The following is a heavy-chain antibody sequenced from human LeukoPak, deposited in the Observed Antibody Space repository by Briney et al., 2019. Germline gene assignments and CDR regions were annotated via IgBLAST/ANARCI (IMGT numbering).Heavy chain of an antibody. J-gene: IGHJ4*02. Sequence: PWGSLRLSCAASGFTFTSYGRHWVRQAPGKGLEWVAMIWYDGSHKKYADSVEGRFSISRDTSKNTLYLQTTSQSADDSAVYFPATHPIDYYGQGPLATVS. CDR2: IWYDGSHK. CDR1: GFTFTSYG. V-gene: IGHV3-33*03. CDR3: ATHPIDY. D-gene: IGHD5-12*01.